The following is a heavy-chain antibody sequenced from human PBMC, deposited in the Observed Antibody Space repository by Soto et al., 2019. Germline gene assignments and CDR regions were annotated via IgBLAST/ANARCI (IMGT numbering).Heavy chain of an antibody. J-gene: IGHJ4*02. CDR1: GGSISSGGYY. Sequence: TLSLTCTVSGGSISSGGYYWSWIRQHPGKGLEWIGYIYYSGSTYYNPSLKSRVTISVDTSKNQFSLKLSSVTAADTAVYYCARTRYYYDSSGPYYFDYWGQGTLVTVSS. CDR3: ARTRYYYDSSGPYYFDY. CDR2: IYYSGST. V-gene: IGHV4-31*03. D-gene: IGHD3-22*01.